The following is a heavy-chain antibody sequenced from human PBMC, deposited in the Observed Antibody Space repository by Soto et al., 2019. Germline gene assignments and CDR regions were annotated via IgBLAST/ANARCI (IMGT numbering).Heavy chain of an antibody. CDR3: ARDREQWLVGYYFDY. CDR1: GFTFSRYG. Sequence: QRLSCAASGFTFSRYGMHWVRQAPGRGLEWVAVIWYDGSNIYYADSVKGRFTISRDNSKDTLDLQMNSLRAEDTAVYYCARDREQWLVGYYFDYWGQGTLVTVSS. CDR2: IWYDGSNI. V-gene: IGHV3-33*01. J-gene: IGHJ4*02. D-gene: IGHD6-19*01.